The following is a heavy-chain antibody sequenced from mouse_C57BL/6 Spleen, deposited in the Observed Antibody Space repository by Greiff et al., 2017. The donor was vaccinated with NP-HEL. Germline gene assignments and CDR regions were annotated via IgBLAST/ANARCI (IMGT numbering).Heavy chain of an antibody. CDR1: GYAFTNYL. V-gene: IGHV1-54*01. D-gene: IGHD2-3*01. Sequence: VQRVESGAELVRPGTSVKVSRKASGYAFTNYLIEWVKQRPGQGLEWIGVINPGSGGTNYNEKFKGKATLTADKSSSTAYMQLSSLTSEDSAVYFCAREGPIYDGYYPAYWGQGTLVTVSA. CDR2: INPGSGGT. CDR3: AREGPIYDGYYPAY. J-gene: IGHJ3*01.